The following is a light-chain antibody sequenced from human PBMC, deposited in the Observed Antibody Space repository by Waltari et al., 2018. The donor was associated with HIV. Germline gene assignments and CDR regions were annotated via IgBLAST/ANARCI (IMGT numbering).Light chain of an antibody. CDR2: KNF. V-gene: IGLV1-47*01. Sequence: QSFLTQPPSASGTPGQTVTISCSGSSSNIENDNVYWYQQLPGMTPKLLIYKNFPRPPGVPCLFAASQSGTSASLTISGLRSADEADYYCVGWDSSLSAYVFGAGTKVAVL. J-gene: IGLJ1*01. CDR1: SSNIENDN. CDR3: VGWDSSLSAYV.